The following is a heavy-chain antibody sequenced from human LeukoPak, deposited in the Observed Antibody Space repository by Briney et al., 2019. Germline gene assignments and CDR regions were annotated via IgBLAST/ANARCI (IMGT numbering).Heavy chain of an antibody. V-gene: IGHV3-30*01. CDR3: ARGKNYGDYEGNWFDP. D-gene: IGHD4-17*01. J-gene: IGHJ5*02. Sequence: SLKGRLTNSRDSSKNTVYLQVNSLRAEDTAVYYCARGKNYGDYEGNWFDPWGQGTLVTVSS.